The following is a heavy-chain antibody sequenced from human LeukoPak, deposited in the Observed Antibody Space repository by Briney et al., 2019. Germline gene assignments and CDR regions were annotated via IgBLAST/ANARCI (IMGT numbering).Heavy chain of an antibody. CDR2: ISSGSNYI. V-gene: IGHV3-21*01. CDR3: ARDLRL. Sequence: GGSLRLSCAASGFTFSSYAMSWVRQAPGKGLEWVSSISSGSNYIYYADSVKGRFTISRDNAKNSLYLQMNSLRADDAAVYYCARDLRLWGQGTLVTVSS. CDR1: GFTFSSYA. J-gene: IGHJ4*02.